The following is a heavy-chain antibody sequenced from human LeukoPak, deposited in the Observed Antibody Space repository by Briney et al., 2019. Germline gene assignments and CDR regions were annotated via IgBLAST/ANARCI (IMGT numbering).Heavy chain of an antibody. CDR2: ISGSGGST. Sequence: GGSLRLSCAASGFTFNNYAMNWVRQAPGKGLEWVSTISGSGGSTYYADSVKGRFTISRDNSKNTLYLQMNSLRAEDTALYFCAKCVPGYCPFDFWGQGTLVTVSS. V-gene: IGHV3-23*01. D-gene: IGHD3-9*01. CDR3: AKCVPGYCPFDF. J-gene: IGHJ4*02. CDR1: GFTFNNYA.